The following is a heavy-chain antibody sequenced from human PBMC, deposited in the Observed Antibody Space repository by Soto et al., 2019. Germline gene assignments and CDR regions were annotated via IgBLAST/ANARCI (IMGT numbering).Heavy chain of an antibody. D-gene: IGHD5-12*01. Sequence: EVQLLESGGGLVRPGGSLTISCVVSGLSSRSHAMYWVRQAPGRGLEWVAGISGGGYTAYYPDSVRGRFIISRDNSKNTAYLQIANLRVDDTAFYYCAKAQGVATINSNFDYWGHGTLVTVAS. CDR3: AKAQGVATINSNFDY. J-gene: IGHJ4*01. V-gene: IGHV3-23*01. CDR1: GLSSRSHA. CDR2: ISGGGYTA.